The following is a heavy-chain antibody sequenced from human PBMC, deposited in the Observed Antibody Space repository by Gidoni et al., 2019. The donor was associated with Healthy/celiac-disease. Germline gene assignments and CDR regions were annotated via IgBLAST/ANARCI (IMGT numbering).Heavy chain of an antibody. D-gene: IGHD6-13*01. V-gene: IGHV1-8*01. J-gene: IGHJ4*02. CDR3: ARGILIAAAGTYYFDY. CDR1: GYTFTRSD. CDR2: MNPNSGNT. Sequence: QVQLVQSGAEVKTPGASVKVSCKASGYTFTRSDINWVRQATGQGLEWMGWMNPNSGNTGYAQKFQGRVTMTRNTSISTAYMELSSMRSEDTAVYYCARGILIAAAGTYYFDYWGQGTLVTVSS.